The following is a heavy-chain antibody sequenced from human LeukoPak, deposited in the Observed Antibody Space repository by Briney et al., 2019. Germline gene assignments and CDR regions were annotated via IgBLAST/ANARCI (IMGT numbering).Heavy chain of an antibody. Sequence: PSETLSLTCTVSGGSISSSSYYWGWIRQPPGKGLEWIGSIHYSGSTYYNPSLKSRVTISVDTSKNQFSLKLSSVTAADTAVYYCARPRYYYYYMDVWGKGTTVTVSS. CDR1: GGSISSSSYY. J-gene: IGHJ6*03. CDR3: ARPRYYYYYMDV. CDR2: IHYSGST. V-gene: IGHV4-39*01.